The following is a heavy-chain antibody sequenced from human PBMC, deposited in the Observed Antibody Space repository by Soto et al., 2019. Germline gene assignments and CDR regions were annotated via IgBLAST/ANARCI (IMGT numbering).Heavy chain of an antibody. V-gene: IGHV4-59*08. CDR1: GGSISGYY. J-gene: IGHJ4*02. Sequence: QVQLQESGPGLVKPSETLSLTCTVSGGSISGYYWSWIRQPPGKGLEWIGSIYYSGSTNYNPSLKSRVTISVDTSKNQFSLKLSSVTAADTAVYYCARIYCSSTRCSSHFDYWGQGTLVTVSS. CDR3: ARIYCSSTRCSSHFDY. CDR2: IYYSGST. D-gene: IGHD2-2*01.